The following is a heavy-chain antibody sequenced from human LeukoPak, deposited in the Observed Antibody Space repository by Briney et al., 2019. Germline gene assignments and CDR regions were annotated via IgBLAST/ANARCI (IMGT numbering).Heavy chain of an antibody. V-gene: IGHV3-64*01. D-gene: IGHD2-2*01. J-gene: IGHJ6*02. CDR2: ISSNWGST. Sequence: GGSLRLSCAASGFTFSSYAMHWVRQAPGKGLEYVSAISSNWGSTYYANSVKGRFTISRDNSKNTLYLQMGSLRAEDMAVYYCARGYCSSTSCYFGYYYYYYGMDVWGQGTTVTVSS. CDR1: GFTFSSYA. CDR3: ARGYCSSTSCYFGYYYYYYGMDV.